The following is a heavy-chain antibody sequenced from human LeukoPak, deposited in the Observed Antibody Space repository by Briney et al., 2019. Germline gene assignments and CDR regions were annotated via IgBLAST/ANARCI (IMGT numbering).Heavy chain of an antibody. J-gene: IGHJ4*02. CDR2: ISGSGGST. V-gene: IGHV3-23*01. CDR3: AKDWVSSSNRGLFDY. D-gene: IGHD6-13*01. CDR1: GFTFSSYA. Sequence: PGGSLRLSCEASGFTFSSYAMSWVRQAPGKGLEWVSAISGSGGSTYYADSVKGRFTISRDNSKNTLYLQMNSLRAEDTAVYYCAKDWVSSSNRGLFDYWGQGTLVTVSS.